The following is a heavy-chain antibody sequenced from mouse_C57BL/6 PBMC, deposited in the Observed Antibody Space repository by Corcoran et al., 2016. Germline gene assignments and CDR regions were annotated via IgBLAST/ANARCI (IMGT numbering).Heavy chain of an antibody. CDR2: INPNNGGT. CDR1: GYTFTDYY. V-gene: IGHV1-26*01. D-gene: IGHD1-1*01. CDR3: LCSSYHYAMDY. J-gene: IGHJ4*01. Sequence: EVQLQQSGPELVKPGASVKISCKASGYTFTDYYMNWVKQSHGKSLEWIGDINPNNGGTSYNQKFKGKATLTVDKSSSTAYMELRSLTSEDSAVYYCLCSSYHYAMDYWGQGTSVTVSS.